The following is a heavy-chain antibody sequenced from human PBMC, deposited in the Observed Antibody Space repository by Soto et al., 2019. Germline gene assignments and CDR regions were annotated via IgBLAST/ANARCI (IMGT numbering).Heavy chain of an antibody. V-gene: IGHV6-1*01. CDR1: GDSVSHNGVA. CDR3: ARGKSRTFDY. D-gene: IGHD2-8*01. Sequence: QTLSLTCAISGDSVSHNGVACNWFRQSPSRGLEWLGYTFFTSSWNYNYALSVISRITINPDTSKKQFSLQLNSVTPEDTAVYYCARGKSRTFDYWGQGTLVTVYS. CDR2: TFFTSSWNY. J-gene: IGHJ4*02.